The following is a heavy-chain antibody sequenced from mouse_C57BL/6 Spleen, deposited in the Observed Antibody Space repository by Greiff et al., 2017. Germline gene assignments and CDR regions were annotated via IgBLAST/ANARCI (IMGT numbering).Heavy chain of an antibody. CDR3: ARWGYDGSSRPGWYFDV. J-gene: IGHJ1*03. CDR2: IHPNSGST. D-gene: IGHD1-1*01. Sequence: VQLQQPGAELVKPGASVKLSCKASGYTFTSYWMHWVKQRPGQGLEWIGMIHPNSGSTNYNEKFKSKDTLTVDKSSSTAYMQLSSLTSEDSAVYYCARWGYDGSSRPGWYFDVWGTGTTVTVSS. CDR1: GYTFTSYW. V-gene: IGHV1-64*01.